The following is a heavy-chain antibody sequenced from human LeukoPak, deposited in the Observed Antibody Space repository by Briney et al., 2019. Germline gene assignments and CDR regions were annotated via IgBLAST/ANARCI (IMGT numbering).Heavy chain of an antibody. D-gene: IGHD5-24*01. Sequence: GGSLRLSCAASGFTVSSNYMRWVRQAPGKGLEWVSVIYSGGSTYYADSVKGRFTISRDNSKNTLYLQMNSLTAEDTAVYYCARHRGGDDYRGHTASEIWGQGTMVTVSS. J-gene: IGHJ3*02. CDR2: IYSGGST. CDR1: GFTVSSNY. CDR3: ARHRGGDDYRGHTASEI. V-gene: IGHV3-66*04.